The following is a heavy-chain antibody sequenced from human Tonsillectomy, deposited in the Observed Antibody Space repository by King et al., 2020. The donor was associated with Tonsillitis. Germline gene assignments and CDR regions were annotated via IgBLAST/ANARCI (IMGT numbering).Heavy chain of an antibody. J-gene: IGHJ4*02. CDR1: GFTFDDYA. CDR3: AKDRAYCGGDCYFFDY. D-gene: IGHD2-21*01. CDR2: ISWNSGSI. Sequence: QLVQSGGGLVQPGRSLRLSCAASGFTFDDYAMHWVRQAPGKGLEWVSGISWNSGSIGYADSVKGRSTISRDNAKNSLYLQMNSLRAEDTALYYCAKDRAYCGGDCYFFDYWGQGTLVTVSS. V-gene: IGHV3-9*01.